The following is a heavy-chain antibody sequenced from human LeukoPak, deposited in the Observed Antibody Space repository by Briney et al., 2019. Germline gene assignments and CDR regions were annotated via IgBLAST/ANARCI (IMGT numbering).Heavy chain of an antibody. J-gene: IGHJ4*02. CDR1: GHTFTGYY. V-gene: IGHV1-2*06. D-gene: IGHD3-22*01. CDR2: INPNSGGT. Sequence: SLKVSCKASGHTFTGYYMHWVRQAPAQAPEWMGRINPNSGGTNYAQKFQGRVTITRDTVFSTAYMELSRLRSDDTAVYYCARDPGSGYYYDYWGQGTLVTVSS. CDR3: ARDPGSGYYYDY.